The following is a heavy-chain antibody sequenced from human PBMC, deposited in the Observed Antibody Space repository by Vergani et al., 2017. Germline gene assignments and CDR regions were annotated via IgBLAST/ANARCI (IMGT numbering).Heavy chain of an antibody. J-gene: IGHJ6*03. CDR3: ARQPTGYSSGWYFNYYYYYMDV. V-gene: IGHV3-30*04. CDR2: ISYDGSNK. D-gene: IGHD6-19*01. Sequence: QVQLVESGGGVVQPGRSLRLSCAASGFTFSSYAMHWVRQAPGKGLEWVAVISYDGSNKYYADSVKGRFTISRDNSKNSLYLQMNSLRAEDTAVYYCARQPTGYSSGWYFNYYYYYMDVWGKGTTVTVSS. CDR1: GFTFSSYA.